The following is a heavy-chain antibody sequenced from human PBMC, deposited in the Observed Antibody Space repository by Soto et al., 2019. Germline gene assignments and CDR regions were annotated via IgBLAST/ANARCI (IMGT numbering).Heavy chain of an antibody. D-gene: IGHD1-26*01. CDR1: GVSISIGDYY. J-gene: IGHJ4*02. Sequence: TLSVTGLVSGVSISIGDYYWSWIRQPPGKGLEWIGYIYYSGSTYYNPSLKSRVTISVDTSKNQFSLKLSSVTAADTAVYYCAREGSSGSYYFDYWGQGSMVTVS. CDR3: AREGSSGSYYFDY. V-gene: IGHV4-30-4*01. CDR2: IYYSGST.